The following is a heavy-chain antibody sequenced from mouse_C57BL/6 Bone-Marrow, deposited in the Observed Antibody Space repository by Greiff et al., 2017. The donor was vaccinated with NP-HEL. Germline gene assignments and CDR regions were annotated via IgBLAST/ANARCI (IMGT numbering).Heavy chain of an antibody. D-gene: IGHD1-1*01. CDR3: AIYGSSSFDV. J-gene: IGHJ1*03. CDR1: GYTFTDYY. CDR2: INPYNGGT. Sequence: VQLQQSGPVLVKPGASVKMSCKASGYTFTDYYMNWVKQSHGKSLEWIGVINPYNGGTSYNQKFKGKATLTVDKSSSTAYMELNSLTSEDSAVYYCAIYGSSSFDVWGTGTTVTVSS. V-gene: IGHV1-19*01.